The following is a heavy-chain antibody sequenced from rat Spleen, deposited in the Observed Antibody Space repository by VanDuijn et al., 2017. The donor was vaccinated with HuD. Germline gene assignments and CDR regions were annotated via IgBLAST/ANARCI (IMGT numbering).Heavy chain of an antibody. V-gene: IGHV5-29*01. D-gene: IGHD1-11*01. Sequence: EVQLVESGGGLVQPGRSLKLSCAASGFTFSDYGMAWVRQAPTKGLGWVATISYGDSSGHSGTYYRDSVKGRFTISRDNAKSTLSLQMDSLRSEDTATYYGARRHYGYTDYFDYWGQGVMVPVSS. CDR2: ISYGDSSGHSGT. CDR3: ARRHYGYTDYFDY. J-gene: IGHJ2*01. CDR1: GFTFSDYG.